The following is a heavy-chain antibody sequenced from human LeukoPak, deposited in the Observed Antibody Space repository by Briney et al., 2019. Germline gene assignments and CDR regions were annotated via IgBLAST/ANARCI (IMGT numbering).Heavy chain of an antibody. CDR1: GYTFTSYY. J-gene: IGHJ4*02. V-gene: IGHV1-46*01. Sequence: ASVKVSCKASGYTFTSYYMHWVRQPPGQGREWMGIINPSGGSTSYAQKFQGRVTMTRDTSTSTVYMELSSLRSEDTAVYYCAKGDSSGYYTIDYWGQGTLVTVSS. CDR2: INPSGGST. D-gene: IGHD3-22*01. CDR3: AKGDSSGYYTIDY.